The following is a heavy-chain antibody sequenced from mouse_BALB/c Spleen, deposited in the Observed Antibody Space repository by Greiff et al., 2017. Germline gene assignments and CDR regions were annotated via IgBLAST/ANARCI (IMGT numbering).Heavy chain of an antibody. V-gene: IGHV14-1*02. J-gene: IGHJ4*01. CDR3: ARKRFYAMDY. Sequence: EVQLQQSGAELVRPGALVKLSCKASGFNIKDYYMHWVKQRPEQGLEWIGWIDPENGNTIYDPKFQGKASITADTSSNTAYLQLSSLTSEDTAVYYCARKRFYAMDYWGQGTSVTVSS. CDR1: GFNIKDYY. CDR2: IDPENGNT.